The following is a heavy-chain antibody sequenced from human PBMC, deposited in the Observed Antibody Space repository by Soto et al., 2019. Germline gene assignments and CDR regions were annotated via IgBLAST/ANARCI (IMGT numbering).Heavy chain of an antibody. D-gene: IGHD3-22*01. CDR2: IDAGNGNT. CDR1: GYTFTSYA. CDR3: AARSGYSSVDY. Sequence: QVQLVQSGAEVKKPGASVKVSCKASGYTFTSYAMHWVRQAPGQRLEWMGWIDAGNGNTKYSQKFQGRVTVTRDTTATTAAMGLSSLSSEGTAVYYCAARSGYSSVDYWGQGTRVTVSS. V-gene: IGHV1-3*01. J-gene: IGHJ4*02.